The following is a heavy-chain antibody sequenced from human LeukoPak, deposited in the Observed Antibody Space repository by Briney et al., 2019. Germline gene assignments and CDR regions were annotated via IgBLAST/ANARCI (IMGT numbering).Heavy chain of an antibody. CDR1: AFTFSSYS. CDR2: ISSSSSTI. Sequence: PGVSLTLTCAASAFTFSSYSMIWVRQAPGKGLVWDSYISSSSSTIYYADSVKGRFTISRDNAKNALYLQMNTLRAEDTAVYYCARSIVVDYWGQGTLVTVSS. D-gene: IGHD2/OR15-2a*01. J-gene: IGHJ4*02. CDR3: ARSIVVDY. V-gene: IGHV3-48*01.